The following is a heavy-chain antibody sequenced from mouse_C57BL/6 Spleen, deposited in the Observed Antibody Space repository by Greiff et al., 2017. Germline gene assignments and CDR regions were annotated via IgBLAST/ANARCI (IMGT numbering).Heavy chain of an antibody. J-gene: IGHJ3*01. CDR1: GYTFTSYW. D-gene: IGHD1-1*01. V-gene: IGHV1-59*01. CDR2: IDPSDSYT. CDR3: AGRCSSYDWFAY. Sequence: VQLQQPGAELVRPGTSVKLSCKASGYTFTSYWMHWVKQRPGQGLEWVGVIDPSDSYTNSNQKFKGKATLTVDTSSSTAYMQLSSLTSEDSAVYYCAGRCSSYDWFAYWGQGTLVTVSA.